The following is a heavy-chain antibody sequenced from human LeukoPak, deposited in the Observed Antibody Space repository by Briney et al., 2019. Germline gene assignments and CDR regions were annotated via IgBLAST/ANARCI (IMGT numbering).Heavy chain of an antibody. Sequence: SETPSLTCTVSGDSISSGGYYWSWIRQHPGKGLEWIGYIYYSGSTYYNPSLKSRVTISVDTSKDQFSLKLSSVTAADTAVYYCARVLDAYYFDYWGQGTLVTVSS. D-gene: IGHD1-1*01. V-gene: IGHV4-30-4*08. CDR3: ARVLDAYYFDY. CDR1: GDSISSGGYY. CDR2: IYYSGST. J-gene: IGHJ4*02.